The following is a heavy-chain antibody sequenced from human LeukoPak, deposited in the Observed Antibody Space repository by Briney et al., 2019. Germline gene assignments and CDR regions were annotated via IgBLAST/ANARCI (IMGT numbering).Heavy chain of an antibody. CDR1: EFTFSTYS. CDR3: ARVNVGAINWFDP. D-gene: IGHD1-26*01. J-gene: IGHJ5*02. Sequence: PGGSLRLSCAASEFTFSTYSMSWVRQPPGKGLEWIGYIYYSGSTNYNASLKSRVTISVDTSKNQFSLKLSSVTAADTAVYFCARVNVGAINWFDPWGQGTLVTVSS. V-gene: IGHV4-59*08. CDR2: IYYSGST.